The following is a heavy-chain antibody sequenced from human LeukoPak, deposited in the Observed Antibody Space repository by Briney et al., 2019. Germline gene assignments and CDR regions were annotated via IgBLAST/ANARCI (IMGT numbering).Heavy chain of an antibody. V-gene: IGHV3-7*01. CDR2: IKEDGSEK. CDR3: ARGEGSGYYDILTGPTDLDY. J-gene: IGHJ4*02. D-gene: IGHD3-9*01. CDR1: GFTFSTYW. Sequence: GGSLRLSCVASGFTFSTYWMSWVRQAPGKGLEWVANIKEDGSEKYYGDSVKGRFTISRDNAKNSLYLQMNSLRAEDTAVYYCARGEGSGYYDILTGPTDLDYWGQGTLVTVSS.